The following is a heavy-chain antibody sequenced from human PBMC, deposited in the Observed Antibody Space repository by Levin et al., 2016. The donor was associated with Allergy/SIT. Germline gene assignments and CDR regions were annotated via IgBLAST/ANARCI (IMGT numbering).Heavy chain of an antibody. V-gene: IGHV3-11*03. CDR3: AKSTGGRWLAPGV. J-gene: IGHJ4*02. CDR1: GFTFSARY. CDR2: ISLSGSYT. Sequence: GESLKISCVASGFTFSARYMSWVRQAPGKGLEWLSYISLSGSYTNDAESVKGRFTISRDNSKNTLYLQMSGLRAEDTAVYYCAKSTGGRWLAPGVWGQGTLVTVSS. D-gene: IGHD6-19*01.